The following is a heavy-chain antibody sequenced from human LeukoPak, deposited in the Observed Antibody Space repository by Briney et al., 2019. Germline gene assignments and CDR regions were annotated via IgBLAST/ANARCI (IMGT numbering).Heavy chain of an antibody. Sequence: GGSLRLSCAASGFTFDDYGMSWVRQAPGKGLEWVSGINWNGGSTGYADSVKGRFTISRDNAKNSLYLQMNSLRAEDTALYYCAREQVETPAGTNYYYYYMDVWGKGTTVTVSS. CDR2: INWNGGST. CDR1: GFTFDDYG. J-gene: IGHJ6*03. CDR3: AREQVETPAGTNYYYYYMDV. V-gene: IGHV3-20*04. D-gene: IGHD6-19*01.